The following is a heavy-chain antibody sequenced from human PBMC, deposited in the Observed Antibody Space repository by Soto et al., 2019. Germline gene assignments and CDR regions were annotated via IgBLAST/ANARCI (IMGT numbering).Heavy chain of an antibody. CDR1: GGAISSYY. J-gene: IGHJ4*02. V-gene: IGHV4-59*08. Sequence: SETLSLTCTASGGAISSYYWSWIRQPPGKGLEWIGNTHYSGSTNYNPSLKSRVTSSLDTSKNQFSLKLSSVATADTAVYYCARHATEGTPLVSFDSWGQGALVTVSS. CDR2: THYSGST. D-gene: IGHD3-10*01. CDR3: ARHATEGTPLVSFDS.